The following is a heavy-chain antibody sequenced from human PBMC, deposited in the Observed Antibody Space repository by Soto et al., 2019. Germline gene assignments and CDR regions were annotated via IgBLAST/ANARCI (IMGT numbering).Heavy chain of an antibody. CDR2: ITGTSAFT. CDR3: ARDNLAFQGAFDL. CDR1: GFVFSDFQ. J-gene: IGHJ4*02. Sequence: LRLSCAASGFVFSDFQFKWVRQAPGGGLEWLSSITGTSAFTEYAESIEGRFTISRDNPNKLLFLHMDNLRPEDTAVYYCARDNLAFQGAFDLWGQGTLVTVSS. D-gene: IGHD3-16*01. V-gene: IGHV3-21*04.